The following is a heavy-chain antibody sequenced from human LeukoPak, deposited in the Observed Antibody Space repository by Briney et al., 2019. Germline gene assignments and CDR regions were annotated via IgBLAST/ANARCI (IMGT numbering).Heavy chain of an antibody. D-gene: IGHD1-26*01. CDR3: AKGYGWEASYYYYYMDV. CDR2: ITASGDRT. J-gene: IGHJ6*03. V-gene: IGHV3-23*01. Sequence: WGSLRLSCTASGFIFSDYVMIWVRQAPGKGLEWVSGITASGDRTYYGDSVKGRFTVSRDNSKNTVYLQMNSLRAEDTAVYYCAKGYGWEASYYYYYMDVWGKGTTVTISS. CDR1: GFIFSDYV.